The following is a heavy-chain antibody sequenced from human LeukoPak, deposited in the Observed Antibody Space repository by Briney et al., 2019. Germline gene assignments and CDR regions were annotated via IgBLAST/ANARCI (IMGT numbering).Heavy chain of an antibody. Sequence: PGGSLRLSCAASGFTLSSNWMSWVRQAPGKGLEWVANIRQDGSEKYYVDSVKGRFTISRDNAKNSLHLQMNSLRAEDTAVYYCARNLGYCSGGSCFPFDYWGQGTLVTVSS. CDR2: IRQDGSEK. CDR1: GFTLSSNW. J-gene: IGHJ4*02. V-gene: IGHV3-7*01. CDR3: ARNLGYCSGGSCFPFDY. D-gene: IGHD2-15*01.